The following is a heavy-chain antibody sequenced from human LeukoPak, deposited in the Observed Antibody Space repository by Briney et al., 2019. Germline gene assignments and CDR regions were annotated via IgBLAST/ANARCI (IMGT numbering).Heavy chain of an antibody. CDR2: ITDSGAGT. D-gene: IGHD3-10*01. J-gene: IGHJ4*02. V-gene: IGHV3-23*01. CDR3: ARQQPYGSGSYYDY. CDR1: GFTLRNYA. Sequence: GGSLRLSCAASGFTLRNYAMSWVRQAPGKGPGWVSAITDSGAGTYYADSVKGRFTISRDNSKNTLYLQMNSLRAEDTAVYYCARQQPYGSGSYYDYWGQGTLVTVSS.